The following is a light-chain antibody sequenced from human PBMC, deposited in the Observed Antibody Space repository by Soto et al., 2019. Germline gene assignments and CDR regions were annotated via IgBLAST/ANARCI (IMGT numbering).Light chain of an antibody. CDR3: QQSYSTPWT. CDR1: QNINIY. V-gene: IGKV1-39*01. CDR2: AAS. Sequence: DIPMTQSPSSLSASVGDRVTITCRASQNINIYLHWYQQKPGKAPNLLIYAASTLQSGVPSTFSGGGSGTDFTLTISSLQPEDFATYYCQQSYSTPWTFGQGTNVEIK. J-gene: IGKJ1*01.